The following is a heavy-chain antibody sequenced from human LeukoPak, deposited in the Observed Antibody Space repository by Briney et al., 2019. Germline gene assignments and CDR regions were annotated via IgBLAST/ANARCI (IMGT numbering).Heavy chain of an antibody. CDR1: GFTFDDYA. Sequence: GGSLRLSCAASGFTFDDYAMHWVRQAPGKGLEWVSGISWNSGSIGYADSVEGRFTISRDNAKNSLYLQMNSLRAEDTALYYCAKDTGDTYYYGMDVWGQGTTVTVSS. V-gene: IGHV3-9*01. D-gene: IGHD3-9*01. CDR2: ISWNSGSI. CDR3: AKDTGDTYYYGMDV. J-gene: IGHJ6*02.